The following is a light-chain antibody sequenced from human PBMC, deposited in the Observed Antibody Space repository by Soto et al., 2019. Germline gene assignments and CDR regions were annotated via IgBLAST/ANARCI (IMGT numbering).Light chain of an antibody. J-gene: IGKJ1*01. Sequence: DIPMTQSPASLSASLRDRVTVTCRASQSISTYLNWFQQRPGKAPKLLIYGAYTLQDGVPSRFSGSGSETEFTLNISSLQPEDLATYYCQQSFGAPRTFGQATRVDIK. CDR2: GAY. CDR1: QSISTY. CDR3: QQSFGAPRT. V-gene: IGKV1-39*01.